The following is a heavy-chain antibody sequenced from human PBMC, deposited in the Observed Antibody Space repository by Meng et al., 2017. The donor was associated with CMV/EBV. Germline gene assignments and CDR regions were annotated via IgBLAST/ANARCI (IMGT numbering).Heavy chain of an antibody. D-gene: IGHD2-2*01. Sequence: GGSLRLSCAASGFTFSSYWMHWVRQAPGKGLVWVSRINSDGSSTSYADSVKGRFTISRDNAKNTLYLQMNSLRAEDTAVYYCAREGVPAAKTGYFDYWGQGTLVTVSS. CDR2: INSDGSST. CDR1: GFTFSSYW. V-gene: IGHV3-74*01. J-gene: IGHJ4*02. CDR3: AREGVPAAKTGYFDY.